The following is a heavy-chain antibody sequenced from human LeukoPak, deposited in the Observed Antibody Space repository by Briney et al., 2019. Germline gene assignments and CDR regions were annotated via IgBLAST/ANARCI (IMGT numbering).Heavy chain of an antibody. Sequence: GGSLRLSCAASGFTFSLYWMNWVRRAPGKGLEWVANIKQDGSEKNYVDSVKGRFTISRDNAKNSLYLQMNNLRVEDTAMYYCASDWYYYGMDVWGQGTTVTVSS. CDR1: GFTFSLYW. CDR3: ASDWYYYGMDV. CDR2: IKQDGSEK. V-gene: IGHV3-7*03. J-gene: IGHJ6*02.